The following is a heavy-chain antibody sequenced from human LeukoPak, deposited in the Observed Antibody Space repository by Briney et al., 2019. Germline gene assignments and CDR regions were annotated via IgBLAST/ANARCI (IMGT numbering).Heavy chain of an antibody. CDR3: AGDSSGYQANFDY. V-gene: IGHV4-61*02. D-gene: IGHD3-22*01. Sequence: PSQTLSLTCTVSGGSISSCSYYWSWIRQPAGKGLEWIGRIYTSGSTNYNPSLKSRVTISVDTSKNQFSLKLSSVTAADTAVYYCAGDSSGYQANFDYWGQGTLVTVSS. J-gene: IGHJ4*02. CDR2: IYTSGST. CDR1: GGSISSCSYY.